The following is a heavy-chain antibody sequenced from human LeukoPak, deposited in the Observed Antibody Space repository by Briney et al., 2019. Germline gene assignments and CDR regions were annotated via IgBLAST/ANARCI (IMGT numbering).Heavy chain of an antibody. CDR3: VKDGGSFLEWLPNYYYYGMDV. V-gene: IGHV3-9*01. Sequence: PGGSLRLSCASSGFTFDDYAMHWVRQAPGKGLEWVSGISWNSGSICYADSVKGRFTISRDNAKNSLYLQMNSLRAEDTALYYCVKDGGSFLEWLPNYYYYGMDVWGQGTTVTVSS. J-gene: IGHJ6*02. CDR1: GFTFDDYA. D-gene: IGHD3-3*01. CDR2: ISWNSGSI.